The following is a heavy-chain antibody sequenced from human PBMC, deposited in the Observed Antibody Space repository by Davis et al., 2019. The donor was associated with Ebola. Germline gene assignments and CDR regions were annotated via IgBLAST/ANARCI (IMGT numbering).Heavy chain of an antibody. CDR3: ARVGSRWYWDYYYYGMDV. J-gene: IGHJ6*02. V-gene: IGHV3-30-3*01. Sequence: GESLKISCVAYGFTFSSYAMHWVRQAPGKGLEWVAVISYDGSNKYYADSVKGRFTISRDNSKNTLYLQMNSLRAEDTAVYYCARVGSRWYWDYYYYGMDVWGQGTTVTVSS. D-gene: IGHD6-13*01. CDR2: ISYDGSNK. CDR1: GFTFSSYA.